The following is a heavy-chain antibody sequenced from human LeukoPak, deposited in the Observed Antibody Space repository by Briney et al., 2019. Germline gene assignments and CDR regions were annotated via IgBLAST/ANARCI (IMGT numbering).Heavy chain of an antibody. CDR2: INPRGGST. D-gene: IGHD1-7*01. CDR3: ARDLRETGTTERHYYYMDV. V-gene: IGHV1-46*01. CDR1: GYTFTSYY. J-gene: IGHJ6*03. Sequence: GASVKVSCKASGYTFTSYYMHWVRQAPGQGLEWMGIINPRGGSTSYAQKFQGRVTMTRDTSTSTVYMELSSLRSEDTAVYYCARDLRETGTTERHYYYMDVWGKGTTVTVSS.